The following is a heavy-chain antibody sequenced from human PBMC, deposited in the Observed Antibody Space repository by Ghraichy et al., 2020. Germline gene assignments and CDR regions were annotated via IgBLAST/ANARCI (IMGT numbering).Heavy chain of an antibody. Sequence: GGSLRLSCAASGFTFSSYSMNWVRQAPGKGLEWVSYISSSSSTIYYADSVKGRFTISRDNAKNSLYLQMNSLRDEDTAVYYCARVGGSGSRRPPFDYWGQGTLVTVSS. J-gene: IGHJ4*02. CDR2: ISSSSSTI. D-gene: IGHD3-10*01. CDR1: GFTFSSYS. V-gene: IGHV3-48*02. CDR3: ARVGGSGSRRPPFDY.